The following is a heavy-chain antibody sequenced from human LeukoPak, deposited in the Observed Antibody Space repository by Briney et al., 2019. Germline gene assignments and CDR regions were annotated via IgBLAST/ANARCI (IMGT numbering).Heavy chain of an antibody. CDR1: GASISTYNDY. D-gene: IGHD5-24*01. CDR2: ISYSGST. Sequence: PSETLSLACTVSGASISTYNDYWAWIRQPPGKGLEWIGGISYSGSTYYNPSLESRVTISIDTSKNDFSLQVSSVTAADTAVYYCARHLLRDGYNWWGQGTLVTVSS. V-gene: IGHV4-39*01. CDR3: ARHLLRDGYNW. J-gene: IGHJ4*02.